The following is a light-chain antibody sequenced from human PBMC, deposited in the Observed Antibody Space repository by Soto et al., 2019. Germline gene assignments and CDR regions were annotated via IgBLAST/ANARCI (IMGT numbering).Light chain of an antibody. CDR3: QQTYRTPLT. Sequence: DIQMTQSPSSLSASVGDRVTLTCRASQSINTYLNWYQQKPGKAPKLLIYAASSLQSGVPSRFSGSGSGTDYTLTISSLQPEDFATYFCQQTYRTPLTFGQGTILEIK. CDR1: QSINTY. CDR2: AAS. V-gene: IGKV1-39*01. J-gene: IGKJ2*01.